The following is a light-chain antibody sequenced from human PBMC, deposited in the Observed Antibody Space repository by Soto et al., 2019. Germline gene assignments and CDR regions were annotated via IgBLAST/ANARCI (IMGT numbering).Light chain of an antibody. Sequence: DIVMTQSPDSLAVSLGERATINCKSSQSVLYSSNNKNYLAWYQQKHGPPPKLLIYWASTRESGVPDRFSGSGSGTDFTLTISSLQAEDVAVYYCQQYYSTPVTFGPGNKVDIK. CDR2: WAS. CDR3: QQYYSTPVT. CDR1: QSVLYSSNNKNY. J-gene: IGKJ3*01. V-gene: IGKV4-1*01.